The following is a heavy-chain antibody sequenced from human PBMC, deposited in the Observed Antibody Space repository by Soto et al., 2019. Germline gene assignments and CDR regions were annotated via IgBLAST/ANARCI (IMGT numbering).Heavy chain of an antibody. CDR3: ARVQTLWFGELFGGYYGMDV. Sequence: QVQLVESGGGVVQPGRSLRLSCAASGFTFSSYGMQWVRQAPGKGLEWVAVIWYDGSNKYYADSVKGRFTISRDNSKNTLYLQMNSLRAEDTAVYYCARVQTLWFGELFGGYYGMDVWGQGTTVTVSS. V-gene: IGHV3-33*01. J-gene: IGHJ6*02. D-gene: IGHD3-10*01. CDR1: GFTFSSYG. CDR2: IWYDGSNK.